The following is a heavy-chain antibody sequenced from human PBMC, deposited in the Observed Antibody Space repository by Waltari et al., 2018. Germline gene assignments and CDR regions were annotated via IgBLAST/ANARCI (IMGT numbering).Heavy chain of an antibody. CDR3: ARDPSAPGGDV. CDR2: MYSSGDT. V-gene: IGHV3-53*02. CDR1: GFIVSNNY. Sequence: EVQVVETGGGLIQPGGSLRLSCAPSGFIVSNNYMNWVRQAPGKGLEWVSIMYSSGDTYYAASVEGRFTISRDNSKNTLYLQMNSLRAEDTAVYYCARDPSAPGGDVWGKGTTVTVSS. D-gene: IGHD3-10*01. J-gene: IGHJ6*04.